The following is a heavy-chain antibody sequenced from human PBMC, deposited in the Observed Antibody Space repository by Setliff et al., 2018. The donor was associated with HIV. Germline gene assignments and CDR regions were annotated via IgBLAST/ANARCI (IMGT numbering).Heavy chain of an antibody. CDR1: GGTFSSYA. Sequence: ASVKVSCKASGGTFSSYAISWVRQAPGQGLEWMGVINPTGGSTRNTQKFQGRVAMTRNTSTSTVYMELSSLRSEDTAVYYCASAGAWQRNALDIWGQGTMVTVSS. V-gene: IGHV1-46*01. J-gene: IGHJ3*02. CDR2: INPTGGST. D-gene: IGHD5-12*01. CDR3: ASAGAWQRNALDI.